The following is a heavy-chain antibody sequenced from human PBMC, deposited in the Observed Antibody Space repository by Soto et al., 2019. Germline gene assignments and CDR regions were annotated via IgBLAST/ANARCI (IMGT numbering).Heavy chain of an antibody. D-gene: IGHD1-26*01. V-gene: IGHV3-21*01. CDR1: GFTFSSYS. Sequence: EVQLVESGGGLVKPGGSLRLSCAASGFTFSSYSMNWVRQAPGKGLEWVSSISSSSSYIYYADSVKGRFTISRDNAKNSLYLQMNSRRAEDTAVYYCARDSDSGSYSSVDYWGQGTLVTVSS. CDR3: ARDSDSGSYSSVDY. CDR2: ISSSSSYI. J-gene: IGHJ4*02.